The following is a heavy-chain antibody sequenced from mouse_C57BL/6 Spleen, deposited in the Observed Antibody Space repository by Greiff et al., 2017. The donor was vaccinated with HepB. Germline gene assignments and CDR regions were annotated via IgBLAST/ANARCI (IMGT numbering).Heavy chain of an antibody. CDR2: IDPSDSEN. Sequence: QVQLQQPGAELVRPGSSVKLSCKASGYTFPSYWMHWVKQRPIQGLEWIGNIDPSDSENHYNQKFKDKATLTVDKSSSTAYMQLSSLTSEDSAVYYCARRNDYGNWYFDVWGTGTTDTVSS. CDR3: ARRNDYGNWYFDV. CDR1: GYTFPSYW. D-gene: IGHD2-4*01. J-gene: IGHJ1*03. V-gene: IGHV1-52*01.